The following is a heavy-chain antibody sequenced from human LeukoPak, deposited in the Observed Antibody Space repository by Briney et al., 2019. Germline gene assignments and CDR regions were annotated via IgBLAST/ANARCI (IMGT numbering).Heavy chain of an antibody. CDR3: ASDHDLWGSGTHGDY. J-gene: IGHJ4*02. Sequence: SVKVSCKASGGTFSSYAVSWVRQAPGQGLEWMGGIIPIFGTANYAQKFQGRVTITADESTSTAYMELSSLRSEDTAVYYCASDHDLWGSGTHGDYWGQGTLVTVSS. D-gene: IGHD3-10*01. V-gene: IGHV1-69*13. CDR2: IIPIFGTA. CDR1: GGTFSSYA.